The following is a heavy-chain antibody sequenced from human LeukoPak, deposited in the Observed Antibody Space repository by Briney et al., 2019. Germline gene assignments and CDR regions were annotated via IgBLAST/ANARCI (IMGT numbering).Heavy chain of an antibody. J-gene: IGHJ4*02. V-gene: IGHV3-21*01. D-gene: IGHD3-9*01. Sequence: SGGSLRLSCAASGFTFSSYSMNWVRQAPGKGLEWVSSISSSSYIYYADSVKGRFTISRDNAKNSLYLQINSLRAEDTAVYYCARGLRYFDWLRNSYYFDYWGQGTLVTVSS. CDR2: ISSSSYI. CDR3: ARGLRYFDWLRNSYYFDY. CDR1: GFTFSSYS.